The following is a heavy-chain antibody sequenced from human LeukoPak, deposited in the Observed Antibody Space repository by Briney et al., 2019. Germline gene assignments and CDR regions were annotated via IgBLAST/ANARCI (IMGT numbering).Heavy chain of an antibody. Sequence: PGGSLRLSCVASGFSFSSYEINWVRQAPGKGLEWVSYISSSGSTIYYADSVKGRFTISRDNAKNSLYLQMNSLRAEDTAVYYCARDYHGRFDPWGQGTLVTVSS. J-gene: IGHJ5*02. CDR2: ISSSGSTI. V-gene: IGHV3-48*03. CDR1: GFSFSSYE. CDR3: ARDYHGRFDP. D-gene: IGHD1-14*01.